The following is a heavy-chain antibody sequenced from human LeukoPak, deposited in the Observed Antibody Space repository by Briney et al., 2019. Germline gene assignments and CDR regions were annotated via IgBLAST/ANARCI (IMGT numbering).Heavy chain of an antibody. CDR2: INHSGST. D-gene: IGHD3-10*01. CDR1: GGSFSGYY. V-gene: IGHV4-34*01. Sequence: SETLSLTCAVYGGSFSGYYWSWIRQPPGKGLEWIGEINHSGSTNSNPSLKSRVTISVDTSKNQFSLKLSSVTAADTAVYYCARQMVRGVIIIRPPKDYGMDVWGQGTTVTVSS. J-gene: IGHJ6*02. CDR3: ARQMVRGVIIIRPPKDYGMDV.